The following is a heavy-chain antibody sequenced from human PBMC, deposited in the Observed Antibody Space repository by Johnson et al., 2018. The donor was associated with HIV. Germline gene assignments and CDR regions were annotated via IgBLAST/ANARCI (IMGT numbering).Heavy chain of an antibody. CDR3: ARAYSYGAFDI. CDR1: VGSNY. D-gene: IGHD5-18*01. V-gene: IGHV3-53*01. CDR2: IYSGGST. Sequence: VGSNYMSWVRQAPGKGREWVSVIYSGGSTYYADSVKGRFTISRDNSKNTLYLQMSSLRAEDTTVYYCARAYSYGAFDIWGQGTMVTVSS. J-gene: IGHJ3*02.